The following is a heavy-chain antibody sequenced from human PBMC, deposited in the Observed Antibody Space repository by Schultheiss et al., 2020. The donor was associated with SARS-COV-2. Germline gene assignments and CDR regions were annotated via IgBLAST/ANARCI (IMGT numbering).Heavy chain of an antibody. V-gene: IGHV3-23*01. CDR3: AVFSDYDFWSGYMDV. CDR1: GFTFSSYA. Sequence: GGSLRLSCAASGFTFSSYAMHWVRQAPGKGLEWVSAISGSGGSTYYADSVKGRFTISRDNSKNTLYLQMNSLRAEDTAVYYCAVFSDYDFWSGYMDVWGKGTTVTVSS. CDR2: ISGSGGST. D-gene: IGHD3-3*01. J-gene: IGHJ6*03.